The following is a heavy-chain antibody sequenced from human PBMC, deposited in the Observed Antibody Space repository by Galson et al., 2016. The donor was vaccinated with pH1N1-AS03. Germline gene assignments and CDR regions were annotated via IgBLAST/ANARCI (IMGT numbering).Heavy chain of an antibody. Sequence: SETLSLTCTVSGGSISSSSYYWGWIRQPPGKGLEWIGSIYYSGSTYYNPSLKSRVTISVDTSKNQFSLKLSSVTAADTAVYYCARRVYGDYLNWFDPWGHGTLVTVSS. D-gene: IGHD4-17*01. V-gene: IGHV4-39*01. CDR1: GGSISSSSYY. CDR3: ARRVYGDYLNWFDP. J-gene: IGHJ5*02. CDR2: IYYSGST.